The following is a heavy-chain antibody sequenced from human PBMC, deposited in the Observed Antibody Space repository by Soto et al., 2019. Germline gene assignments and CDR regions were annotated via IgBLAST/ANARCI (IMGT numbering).Heavy chain of an antibody. CDR2: INHSGST. J-gene: IGHJ6*04. CDR3: ARGYGHV. Sequence: SETLSLTCAVYGGSFSGYYWSWIRQPPGKGLEWIGEINHSGSTNYNPSLKSRVTISVDTSKNQFSLKLSSVTAADTAVYYCARGYGHVWGKGTTVTVSS. CDR1: GGSFSGYY. V-gene: IGHV4-34*01. D-gene: IGHD4-17*01.